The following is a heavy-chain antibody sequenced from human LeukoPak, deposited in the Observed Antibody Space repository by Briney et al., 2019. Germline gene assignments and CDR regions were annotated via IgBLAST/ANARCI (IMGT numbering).Heavy chain of an antibody. CDR1: GFSFSKYR. V-gene: IGHV3-21*01. D-gene: IGHD3-22*01. J-gene: IGHJ4*02. CDR3: ARDFEERGYYLAHFYY. CDR2: IGSSSSYI. Sequence: PGGSLRLSCAASGFSFSKYRVNWVRQAPGKGLEWVSCIGSSSSYIYYADSVKGRFTISRDNAKNSLYLQMNSLRAEDTAVYYCARDFEERGYYLAHFYYWGQGTLVTVSS.